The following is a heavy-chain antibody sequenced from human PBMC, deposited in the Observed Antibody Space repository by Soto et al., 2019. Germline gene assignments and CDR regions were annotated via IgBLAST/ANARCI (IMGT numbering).Heavy chain of an antibody. CDR2: IYHSGST. J-gene: IGHJ3*02. V-gene: IGHV4-4*02. CDR3: ARVSRIMITFGVDGWAFDI. Sequence: SETLSLTCAVSGGSISSSNWWSWVRQPPGKGLEWIGEIYHSGSTNYNPSLKSRVTISVDKSKNQFSLKLSSVTAADTAVYYCARVSRIMITFGVDGWAFDIWGQGTMVTVSS. D-gene: IGHD3-16*01. CDR1: GGSISSSNW.